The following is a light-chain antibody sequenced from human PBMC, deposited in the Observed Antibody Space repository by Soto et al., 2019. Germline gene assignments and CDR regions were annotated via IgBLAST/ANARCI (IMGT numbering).Light chain of an antibody. CDR2: GAS. V-gene: IGKV3-20*01. J-gene: IGKJ1*01. CDR3: HHYGDTPRT. CDR1: QSVSSY. Sequence: EIVLTQSPGTLSLSPGERATLSCRASQSVSSYLAWYQHKPGQAPRLIMYGASSRATGIPDRFSGSGSGTDFTLTISRLETEDFAVYYCHHYGDTPRTFGQGTKVDIK.